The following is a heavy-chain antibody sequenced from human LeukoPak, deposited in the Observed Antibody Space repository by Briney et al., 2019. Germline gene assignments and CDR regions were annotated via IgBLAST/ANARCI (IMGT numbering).Heavy chain of an antibody. J-gene: IGHJ5*02. D-gene: IGHD3-10*01. Sequence: ASVKVSCKASGYTFTSYDINWVRQATGQGLEWMGWMNPNSGNTGYAQKFQGRVTMTRNTSISIAYMELSSLRSEDTAVYYCARRYYYGSGSYYSWFDPWGQGTLVTVSS. CDR3: ARRYYYGSGSYYSWFDP. V-gene: IGHV1-8*01. CDR1: GYTFTSYD. CDR2: MNPNSGNT.